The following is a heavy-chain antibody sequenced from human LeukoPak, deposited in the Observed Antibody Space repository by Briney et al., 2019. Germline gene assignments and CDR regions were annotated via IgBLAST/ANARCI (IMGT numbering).Heavy chain of an antibody. V-gene: IGHV4-34*01. CDR1: GGSFSGYY. D-gene: IGHD3-16*01. CDR3: ARGPPQLGYFDY. J-gene: IGHJ4*02. CDR2: INHSGST. Sequence: SETLSLTCAAYGGSFSGYYWSWIRQPPGKGLEWIGEINHSGSTNYNPSLKSRVTISVDTSKNQFSLKLSSVTAADTAVYYCARGPPQLGYFDYWGQGTLVTVSS.